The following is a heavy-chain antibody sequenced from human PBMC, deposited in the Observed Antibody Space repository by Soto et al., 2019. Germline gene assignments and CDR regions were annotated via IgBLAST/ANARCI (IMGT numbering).Heavy chain of an antibody. CDR1: GGSISSYY. D-gene: IGHD6-13*01. J-gene: IGHJ6*03. CDR2: IYYSGST. CDR3: ARLSPGSFTYYYYYMDV. V-gene: IGHV4-59*08. Sequence: SETLSLTCTVSGGSISSYYWSWIRQPPGRGLEWIGYIYYSGSTNYNPSLKSRVTISVDTSKNQFSLKLSSVTAADTAVYYCARLSPGSFTYYYYYMDVWGKGTTVTVSS.